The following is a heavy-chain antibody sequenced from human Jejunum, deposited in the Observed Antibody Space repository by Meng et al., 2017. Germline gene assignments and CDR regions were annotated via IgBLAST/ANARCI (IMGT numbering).Heavy chain of an antibody. CDR2: ISGSGGRT. Sequence: GESLKISCAASGFSFSDYYMSWVRQAPGKGLEWVSSISGSGGRTYYADSVKGRFTIFRDNSKNTVYLQMNNLRPEDTAVFYCAKRGGTYYYDSSGYELDYWGQGTLVTVS. D-gene: IGHD3-22*01. CDR1: GFSFSDYY. CDR3: AKRGGTYYYDSSGYELDY. V-gene: IGHV3-23*01. J-gene: IGHJ4*02.